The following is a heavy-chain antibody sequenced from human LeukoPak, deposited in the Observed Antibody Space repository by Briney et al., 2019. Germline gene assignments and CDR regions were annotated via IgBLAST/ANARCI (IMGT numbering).Heavy chain of an antibody. CDR3: TRGAGWLIDY. CDR2: MFYSGTS. Sequence: SETLSLTCAVSGDSISSSRWWTWVRQPPGKGLEWIGGMFYSGTSNYNPSLESRVTISVDTSKNQFSLKLNSLTTADTAVYYCTRGAGWLIDYWDQGILVTVSS. CDR1: GDSISSSRW. J-gene: IGHJ4*02. D-gene: IGHD3-16*01. V-gene: IGHV4/OR15-8*01.